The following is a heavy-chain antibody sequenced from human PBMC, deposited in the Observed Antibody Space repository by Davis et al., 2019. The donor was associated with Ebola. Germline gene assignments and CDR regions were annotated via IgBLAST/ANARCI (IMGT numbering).Heavy chain of an antibody. CDR3: ARGVVVLPTAIVGYFYYYMDV. Sequence: PSETLSLTCAVYGGSFSGYYWSWIRQPPGKGLEWIGEINHSGGTNYNPSLKSRVTISVDTSKNQFSLRLTSVTAADTAVYYCARGVVVLPTAIVGYFYYYMDVWGKGTTVTVSS. D-gene: IGHD2-2*02. CDR2: INHSGGT. CDR1: GGSFSGYY. V-gene: IGHV4-34*01. J-gene: IGHJ6*03.